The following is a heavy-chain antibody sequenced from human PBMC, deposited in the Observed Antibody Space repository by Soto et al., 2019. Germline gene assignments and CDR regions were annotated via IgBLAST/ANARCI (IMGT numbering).Heavy chain of an antibody. CDR1: GGSISSGSYY. V-gene: IGHV4-31*03. D-gene: IGHD2-21*01. J-gene: IGHJ6*02. CDR3: AAACVGCGGFNYYGMDV. CDR2: IYYSGST. Sequence: QVQLQESGRGLVKPSQTLSLTCTVSGGSISSGSYYWSWIRQHPGKGLEWIGYIYYSGSTYYNPSLNSRVTISVDTSKNQFSLKLSSVTAADTAVYYCAAACVGCGGFNYYGMDVWGQGTTVTVSS.